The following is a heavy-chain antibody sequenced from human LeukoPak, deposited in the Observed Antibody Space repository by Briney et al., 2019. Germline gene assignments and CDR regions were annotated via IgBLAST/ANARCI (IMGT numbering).Heavy chain of an antibody. D-gene: IGHD6-19*01. CDR3: AKAPGTVAGATLSYFDY. V-gene: IGHV3-48*03. CDR2: ISSSASTK. CDR1: GFTFSSYK. J-gene: IGHJ4*02. Sequence: PGGSLRLSCAASGFTFSSYKMKWVRQAPGKGLEWVSYISSSASTKYYADSVEGRFTISRDNSKNTLYLQMNSLRADDTAIYYCAKAPGTVAGATLSYFDYWGQGTLVTVSS.